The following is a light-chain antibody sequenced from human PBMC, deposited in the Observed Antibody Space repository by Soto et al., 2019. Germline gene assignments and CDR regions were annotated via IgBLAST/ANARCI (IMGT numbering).Light chain of an antibody. CDR2: EVS. Sequence: QSALTQPPSASGSPGQSVTISCTGTSSDVGGYNYVSWYQQHPGKAPKLMIYEVSKRPSGVPDRFSGSKSGNTASLTLSRGPAENTSDFNTTAYVGSEDPVVFGGGTKLTVL. CDR3: TAYVGSEDPVV. J-gene: IGLJ2*01. CDR1: SSDVGGYNY. V-gene: IGLV2-8*01.